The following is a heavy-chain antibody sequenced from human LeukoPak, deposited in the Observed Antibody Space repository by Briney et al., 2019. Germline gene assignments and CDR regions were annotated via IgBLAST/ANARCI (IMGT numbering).Heavy chain of an antibody. CDR1: GYTFTSYD. J-gene: IGHJ5*02. CDR2: INPNSGGT. CDR3: ARPGASMAPTNWFDP. V-gene: IGHV1-2*02. D-gene: IGHD2/OR15-2a*01. Sequence: ASVKVSCKASGYTFTSYDINWVRQAPGQGLEWMGWINPNSGGTNYAQKFQGRVTMTRDTSISTAYMELSRLRSDDTAVYYCARPGASMAPTNWFDPWGQGTLVTVSS.